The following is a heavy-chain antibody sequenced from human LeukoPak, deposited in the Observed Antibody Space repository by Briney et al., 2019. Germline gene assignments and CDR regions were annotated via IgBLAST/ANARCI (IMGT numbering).Heavy chain of an antibody. V-gene: IGHV3-11*05. J-gene: IGHJ4*02. D-gene: IGHD6-19*01. CDR3: ARGRGSGGYVDY. CDR1: GFTFRDFY. Sequence: GGTLRFSCAASGFTFRDFYMTWMRHAPGKGLVGVTYISSSSGYTNYADSAKGRYTISRDNAKNSLYLQLNSLRAEDTALYCCARGRGSGGYVDYWGQGTLVTVSS. CDR2: ISSSSGYT.